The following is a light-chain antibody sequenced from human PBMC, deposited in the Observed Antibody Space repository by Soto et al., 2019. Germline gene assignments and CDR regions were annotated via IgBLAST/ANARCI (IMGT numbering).Light chain of an antibody. CDR2: AAS. V-gene: IGKV1D-12*01. J-gene: IGKJ4*01. CDR3: QQAHSFPLT. Sequence: DIQMTQFPSSVSASVGDRVTITCRASQGINNWLAWYQQKPGKAPNLLIYAASSLQSGVPSRFSGSGSGTDFTLTISSLQPEDFATYYCQQAHSFPLTFGGGTEVQI. CDR1: QGINNW.